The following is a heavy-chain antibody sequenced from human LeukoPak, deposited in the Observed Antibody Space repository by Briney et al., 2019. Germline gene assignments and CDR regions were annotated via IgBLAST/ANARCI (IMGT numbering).Heavy chain of an antibody. D-gene: IGHD6-19*01. CDR2: INGSGGRI. Sequence: GGSLRLSCAASGFTFSSYAMSWVRQAPGKGLEWVSAINGSGGRIYYADSVKGRFTISRDNAKNSLYLQMNSLRAEDTAEYFCARDSRAVAADFDYWGQGTLVTVSS. J-gene: IGHJ4*02. CDR3: ARDSRAVAADFDY. V-gene: IGHV3-23*01. CDR1: GFTFSSYA.